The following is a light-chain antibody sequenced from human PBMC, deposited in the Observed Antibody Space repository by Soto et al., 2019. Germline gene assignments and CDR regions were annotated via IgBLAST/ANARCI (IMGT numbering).Light chain of an antibody. CDR2: WAS. V-gene: IGKV4-1*01. J-gene: IGKJ4*01. CDR3: QQYYILPLT. CDR1: QSVLYSPNNKNY. Sequence: DIVMTQSPDSLAVSLGERATINCKSSQSVLYSPNNKNYLAWYQQKPGQPPKLLIYWASTRESGVPDRVSGSGSGTDFTLTISSLQAEDVAVYYCQQYYILPLTFGGGTKV.